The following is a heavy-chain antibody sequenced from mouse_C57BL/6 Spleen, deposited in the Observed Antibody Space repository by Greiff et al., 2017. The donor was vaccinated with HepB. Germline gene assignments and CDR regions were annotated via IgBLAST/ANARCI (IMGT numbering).Heavy chain of an antibody. Sequence: QVQLQQPGAELVKPGASVKLSCKASGYTFTSYWMQWVKQRPGQGLEWIGEIDPSDSYTNYNQKFKGKAPLTVDTSSSTAYMQLSSLTSEDSAVYYCAGAYYYGSSSAWFAYWGQGTLVTVSA. CDR3: AGAYYYGSSSAWFAY. V-gene: IGHV1-50*01. J-gene: IGHJ3*01. CDR2: IDPSDSYT. CDR1: GYTFTSYW. D-gene: IGHD1-1*01.